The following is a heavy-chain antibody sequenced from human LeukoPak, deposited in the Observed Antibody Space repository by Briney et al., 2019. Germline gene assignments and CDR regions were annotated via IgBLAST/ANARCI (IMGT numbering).Heavy chain of an antibody. J-gene: IGHJ2*01. CDR2: IYYSGNT. CDR1: GGSISSYY. V-gene: IGHV4-59*08. Sequence: SETLSLTCTVSGGSISSYYWSWIRQPPGKGLEYIGYIYYSGNTNSNPSLNSRVTISVDTSKNQFSLKLSSVTAADTAVYYCARRGSGASLEYYFDLWGRGTLVAVSS. CDR3: ARRGSGASLEYYFDL. D-gene: IGHD2-2*01.